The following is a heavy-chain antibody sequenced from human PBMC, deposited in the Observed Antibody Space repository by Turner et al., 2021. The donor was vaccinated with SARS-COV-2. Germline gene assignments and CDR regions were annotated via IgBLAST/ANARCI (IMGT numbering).Heavy chain of an antibody. Sequence: EVQLVESGGGLLKPGGSLRLSCAASVFTFRNAWMSWVRQAPGKGLEWVGRINRKTDGGTADYDAPVKGRFTISRDDSKNTLYLQMNSLKTEDTAVYYCTTGKTYYYVSSAYYYSVDYWGQGTLVTVSS. CDR3: TTGKTYYYVSSAYYYSVDY. CDR2: INRKTDGGTA. CDR1: VFTFRNAW. V-gene: IGHV3-15*01. D-gene: IGHD3-22*01. J-gene: IGHJ4*02.